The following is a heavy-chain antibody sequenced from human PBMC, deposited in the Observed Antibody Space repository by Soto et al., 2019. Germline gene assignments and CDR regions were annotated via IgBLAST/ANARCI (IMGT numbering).Heavy chain of an antibody. D-gene: IGHD1-1*01. V-gene: IGHV3-21*06. Sequence: GGSLRLSCAASGVRFSSYSMSWVRQAPGKGLEWVSSITSSGFDIYYADSVKGRFSISRDNAKNSLYLQMNSLRADDTAVYFCTRRTGTTYAPWGQGTLVTVSS. J-gene: IGHJ5*02. CDR2: ITSSGFDI. CDR3: TRRTGTTYAP. CDR1: GVRFSSYS.